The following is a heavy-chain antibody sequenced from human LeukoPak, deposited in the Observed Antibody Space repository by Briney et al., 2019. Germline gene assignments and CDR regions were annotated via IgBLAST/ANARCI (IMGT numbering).Heavy chain of an antibody. CDR3: AKDPGSSWSSGYRNWFDP. J-gene: IGHJ5*02. Sequence: PGGSLRLSCAASGFTFSSYGMHWVRQAPGKGLEWVAFIRYDGSNKYYADSVKGRFTISRDNSKNTLYLQMNSLRAEDTAVYYCAKDPGSSWSSGYRNWFDPWGQGTLVTVSS. CDR1: GFTFSSYG. V-gene: IGHV3-30*02. CDR2: IRYDGSNK. D-gene: IGHD3-22*01.